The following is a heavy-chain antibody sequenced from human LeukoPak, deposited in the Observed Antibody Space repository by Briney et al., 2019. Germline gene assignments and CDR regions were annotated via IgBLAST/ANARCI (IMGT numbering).Heavy chain of an antibody. V-gene: IGHV1-3*01. J-gene: IGHJ4*02. CDR3: ARGGSLDY. CDR1: GYTFTSYT. Sequence: ASVKVSCKASGYTFTSYTMHWVRQAPGQRLEWMGWINAGNGNTKSSQKFQGRVTITRDTSATTAYMELSSLRSDDTAVYYCARGGSLDYWGQGTLVTVSS. D-gene: IGHD6-13*01. CDR2: INAGNGNT.